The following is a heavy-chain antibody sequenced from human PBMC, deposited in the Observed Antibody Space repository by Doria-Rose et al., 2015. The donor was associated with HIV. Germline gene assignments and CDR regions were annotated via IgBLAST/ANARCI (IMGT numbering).Heavy chain of an antibody. CDR2: IFSDDER. Sequence: QITLEESGPALVKPTETLTLTCTVSGVSLSSPGMGVSWIRQPPGKALEWLANIFSDDERSYKTSLKSRLTISRDTSKSQVVLTMTDMDPVDTATYYCARIKSSRWYHKYYFDFWGQGTLVIVSA. J-gene: IGHJ4*02. CDR3: ARIKSSRWYHKYYFDF. V-gene: IGHV2-26*01. D-gene: IGHD6-13*01. CDR1: GVSLSSPGMG.